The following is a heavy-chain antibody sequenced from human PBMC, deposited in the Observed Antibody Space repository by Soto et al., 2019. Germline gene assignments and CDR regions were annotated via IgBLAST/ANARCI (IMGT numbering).Heavy chain of an antibody. Sequence: GGSLRLSCAASGFTFSSYSMNWVRQAPGKGLEWVSSISSSSSYIYYADSVKGRFTISRDNAKNSLYLQMNSLRAEDTAVYYCAREDNGIAVAGPDYWGQGTLVTVSS. CDR1: GFTFSSYS. V-gene: IGHV3-21*01. J-gene: IGHJ4*02. D-gene: IGHD6-19*01. CDR3: AREDNGIAVAGPDY. CDR2: ISSSSSYI.